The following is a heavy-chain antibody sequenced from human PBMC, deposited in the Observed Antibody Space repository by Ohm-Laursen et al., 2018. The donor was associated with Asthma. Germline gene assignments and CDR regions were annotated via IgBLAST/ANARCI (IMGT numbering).Heavy chain of an antibody. D-gene: IGHD6-13*01. Sequence: SLRLSCAASGFTFSSYAMSWVRQAPGKGLEWVAVISYDGSNKYYADSVKGRFTISRDNSKNTLYLQMNSLRAEDTAVYYCARDSSPYSSSWYYFDYWGQGTLVTVSS. CDR3: ARDSSPYSSSWYYFDY. CDR2: ISYDGSNK. J-gene: IGHJ4*02. CDR1: GFTFSSYA. V-gene: IGHV3-30*04.